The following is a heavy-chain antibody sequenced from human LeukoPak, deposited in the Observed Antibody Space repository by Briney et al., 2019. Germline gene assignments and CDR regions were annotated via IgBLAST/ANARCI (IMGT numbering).Heavy chain of an antibody. CDR1: GGSFSGYY. D-gene: IGHD5-12*01. CDR2: INHSGST. CDR3: ARPWTVATHYYMEV. Sequence: PSETLSLTCAVYGGSFSGYYWSWIRQPPGKGLEWIGEINHSGSTNYNPSLKSRVTISVDTSKNQFSLKLSSVTAADTAVYYCARPWTVATHYYMEVWGKGTTVTVSS. J-gene: IGHJ6*03. V-gene: IGHV4-34*01.